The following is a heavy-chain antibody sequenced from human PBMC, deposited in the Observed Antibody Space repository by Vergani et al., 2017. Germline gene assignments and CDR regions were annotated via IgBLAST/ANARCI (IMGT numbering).Heavy chain of an antibody. V-gene: IGHV3-74*03. D-gene: IGHD2-15*01. Sequence: DVHLAESGGGFFQPGGSLRLSCSASGFSFNSYWMHWVRQVPGKGLLWVSRIKSDGSITAYADSVKGRFTISRDNAQNTLYLQMNSLRVEDTGVYYCARARCSETCYMSNWLDSRGQGTLVTVSS. CDR3: ARARCSETCYMSNWLDS. CDR1: GFSFNSYW. J-gene: IGHJ5*01. CDR2: IKSDGSIT.